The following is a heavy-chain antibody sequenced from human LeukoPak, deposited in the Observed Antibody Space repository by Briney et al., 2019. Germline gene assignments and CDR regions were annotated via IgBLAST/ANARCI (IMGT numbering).Heavy chain of an antibody. CDR1: GYSISSGYY. Sequence: PSETLSLTCTVSGYSISSGYYWGWIRQPPGKGLEWIGSIYYSGSTYYNPSLKSRVTISVDTSKNQFSLKLSSVTAADTAVYYCARPQGYYDSSGYYYGRYAFDIWGQGTMVTVSS. J-gene: IGHJ3*02. CDR3: ARPQGYYDSSGYYYGRYAFDI. D-gene: IGHD3-22*01. V-gene: IGHV4-38-2*02. CDR2: IYYSGST.